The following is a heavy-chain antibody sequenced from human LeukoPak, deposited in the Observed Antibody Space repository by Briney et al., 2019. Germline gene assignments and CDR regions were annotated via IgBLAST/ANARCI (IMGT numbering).Heavy chain of an antibody. D-gene: IGHD3-10*01. CDR2: IYNGGII. CDR1: GDSISRYY. CDR3: ARDSGTTGEVKFDP. J-gene: IGHJ5*02. Sequence: SETLSLTCTVSGDSISRYYWSWIRQPAGKGLEWIGRIYNGGIITYNPSLKSRVTMSIDTSNNQFSLRLRFVTAADTAVYYCARDSGTTGEVKFDPWGQGTLVSVSS. V-gene: IGHV4-4*07.